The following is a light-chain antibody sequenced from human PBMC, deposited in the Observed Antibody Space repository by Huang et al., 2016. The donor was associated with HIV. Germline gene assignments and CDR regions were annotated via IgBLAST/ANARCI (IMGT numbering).Light chain of an antibody. V-gene: IGKV2-28*01. J-gene: IGKJ4*01. Sequence: DIVITQSPLSLPVTPGEPASISCRSSQSLLHSNGYNYLDWYLQKQGQSPQLLIYLGSNRASGVPDRFSGRGSGTDFTLKISRVEAEDVGVYYCMQALQTPLTFGGGTKVEIK. CDR2: LGS. CDR3: MQALQTPLT. CDR1: QSLLHSNGYNY.